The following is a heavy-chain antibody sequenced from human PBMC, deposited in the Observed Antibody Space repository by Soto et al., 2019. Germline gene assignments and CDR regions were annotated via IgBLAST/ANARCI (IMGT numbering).Heavy chain of an antibody. CDR1: GFTFSSYG. Sequence: QPGGSLRLSCAASGFTFSSYGMHWVRQAPGKGLEWVAVISYDGSNKYYADSVKGRFTISRDNSKNTLYLQMNSLRAEDTAVYHCAKDQGEYYDFWSGYASYYYYYGMDVWGQGTTGSVS. V-gene: IGHV3-30*18. CDR2: ISYDGSNK. CDR3: AKDQGEYYDFWSGYASYYYYYGMDV. D-gene: IGHD3-3*01. J-gene: IGHJ6*02.